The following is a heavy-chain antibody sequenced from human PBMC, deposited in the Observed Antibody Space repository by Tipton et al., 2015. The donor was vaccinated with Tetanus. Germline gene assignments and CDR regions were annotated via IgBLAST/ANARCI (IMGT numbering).Heavy chain of an antibody. CDR2: ISQSGST. D-gene: IGHD2-2*01. CDR1: GGSLSRYY. J-gene: IGHJ6*02. Sequence: TLSLTCAVHGGSLSRYYWSWIRQSPGKGLEWIGEISQSGSTKYNPSLKSRVTISVDTSKNQFSLKLSSVTAADTAVYYCARHVHGFGALLTPAATHYYYGMDVWGQGTTVTVSS. CDR3: ARHVHGFGALLTPAATHYYYGMDV. V-gene: IGHV4-34*01.